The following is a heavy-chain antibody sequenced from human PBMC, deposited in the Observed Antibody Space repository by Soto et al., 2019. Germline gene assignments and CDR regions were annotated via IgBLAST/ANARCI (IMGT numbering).Heavy chain of an antibody. Sequence: QVQLQQWGTGLLKPSETLSLTCGVYGESFGYYYRSWIRQPPGKGLEWIGEINHSGRTKYKSSLKSRVTISIDTSKTQFSLKLTSVTAADTAVYYCARWDYDFRDAFDIWGQGTMVTVSS. CDR2: INHSGRT. CDR1: GESFGYYY. V-gene: IGHV4-34*01. D-gene: IGHD3-3*01. J-gene: IGHJ3*02. CDR3: ARWDYDFRDAFDI.